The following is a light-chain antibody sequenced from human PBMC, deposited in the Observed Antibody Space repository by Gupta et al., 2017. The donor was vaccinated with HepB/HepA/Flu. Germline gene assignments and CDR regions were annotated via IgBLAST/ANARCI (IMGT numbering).Light chain of an antibody. CDR3: QQYNDWPRT. Sequence: EIVMTQSPATLSVSPGERATLSCRASQSVSSKLAWYQQKPGQAPRLLIYAASTRATGIPDRFSGSGSGTEFTLTISSLQSEDFAVYYCQQYNDWPRTFGQGTKVEIK. CDR1: QSVSSK. CDR2: AAS. V-gene: IGKV3-15*01. J-gene: IGKJ1*01.